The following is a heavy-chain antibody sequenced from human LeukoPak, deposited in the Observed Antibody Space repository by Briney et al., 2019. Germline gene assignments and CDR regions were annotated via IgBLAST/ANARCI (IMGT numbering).Heavy chain of an antibody. CDR1: GGTFSSYA. D-gene: IGHD3-22*01. V-gene: IGHV1-69*05. J-gene: IGHJ4*02. CDR3: ARGYYYDSSGYSFDY. Sequence: SVKVSCKAPGGTFSSYAISWVRQAPGQGLEWMGGIIPIFGTANYAQKFQGRVTITTDESTSTAYMELSSLRSEDTAVYYCARGYYYDSSGYSFDYWGQGTLVTVSS. CDR2: IIPIFGTA.